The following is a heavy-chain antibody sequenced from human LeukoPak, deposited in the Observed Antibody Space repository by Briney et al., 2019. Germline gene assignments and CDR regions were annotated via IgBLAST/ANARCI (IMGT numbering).Heavy chain of an antibody. CDR2: INWNGRST. J-gene: IGHJ4*02. CDR1: GFTFDDYA. D-gene: IGHD3-3*01. Sequence: PGGSLRLSCAASGFTFDDYAMHWVRHAPGKGLEWVSGINWNGRSTAYEDSVKGRFTIARDNAKNSLYLQINSLRAEDTAFCYCARGGITIFGVIIYQDYWGQGTMVTVSS. V-gene: IGHV3-20*04. CDR3: ARGGITIFGVIIYQDY.